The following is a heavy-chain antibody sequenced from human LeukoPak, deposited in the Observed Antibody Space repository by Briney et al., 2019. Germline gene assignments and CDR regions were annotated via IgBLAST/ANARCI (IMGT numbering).Heavy chain of an antibody. CDR3: ASAGYSSSWYWS. CDR2: ISSSSSCI. J-gene: IGHJ4*02. V-gene: IGHV3-21*01. CDR1: GFTFSSYS. Sequence: PGGSLRLSCAASGFTFSSYSMNWVRQAPGKGLEWVSSISSSSSCIYYADSVKGRFTISRDNAKNSLYLQMNSLRAEDTAVYYCASAGYSSSWYWSWGQGTLVTVSS. D-gene: IGHD6-13*01.